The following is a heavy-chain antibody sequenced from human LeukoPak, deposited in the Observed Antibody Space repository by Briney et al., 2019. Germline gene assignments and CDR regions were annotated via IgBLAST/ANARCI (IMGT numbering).Heavy chain of an antibody. D-gene: IGHD4-17*01. CDR2: ITTYNGNT. J-gene: IGHJ4*02. V-gene: IGHV1-18*01. CDR1: GYTFTSYG. Sequence: ASVKVSCKASGYTFTSYGISWVRQAPGQGLEWMGWITTYNGNTNYAQKLQGRVTMTTDTSTSTAYMDLRDLRSDDTAVYYCARGYDYGDYVGDFDYWGQGTLVTVSS. CDR3: ARGYDYGDYVGDFDY.